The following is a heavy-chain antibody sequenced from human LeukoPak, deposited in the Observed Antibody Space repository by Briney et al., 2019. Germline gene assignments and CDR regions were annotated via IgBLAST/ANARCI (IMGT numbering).Heavy chain of an antibody. Sequence: ASVKVSCKASGYTFTSYGISWVRQAPGQGLEWMGRISAYNGNTNYAQKLQGRVTMTTDTSTSTAYMELRSLRSDDTAVYYCARERSRDYYYYGMDVWGQGTTVTVSS. D-gene: IGHD6-13*01. J-gene: IGHJ6*02. CDR3: ARERSRDYYYYGMDV. V-gene: IGHV1-18*01. CDR2: ISAYNGNT. CDR1: GYTFTSYG.